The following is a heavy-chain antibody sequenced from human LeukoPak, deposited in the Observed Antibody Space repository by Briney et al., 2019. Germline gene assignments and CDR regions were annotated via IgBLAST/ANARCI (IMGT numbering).Heavy chain of an antibody. J-gene: IGHJ4*02. CDR2: INHSGST. V-gene: IGHV4-34*01. CDR3: ARDLSYSSSWTGDDY. CDR1: GGSFSGYY. D-gene: IGHD6-13*01. Sequence: SETLSLTCAVYGGSFSGYYWSWTRQPPGKGLEWIGEINHSGSTNYNPSLKSRVTISVDTSKNQFSLKLSSVTAADTAVYYCARDLSYSSSWTGDDYWGQGTLVTVSS.